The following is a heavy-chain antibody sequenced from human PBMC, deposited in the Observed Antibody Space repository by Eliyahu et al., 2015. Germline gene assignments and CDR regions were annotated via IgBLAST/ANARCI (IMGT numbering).Heavy chain of an antibody. CDR3: ARDPLTTIMTEWYFDL. CDR2: ISHDGSKK. Sequence: QEQLVESGGGVVQPGRSLRLSCRGSGLNFNXIALHWVRQAPGKGLEWMALISHDGSKKYYADSVQGRFIISRDNSENTLYLQTSTLRAEDTAVYFCARDPLTTIMTEWYFDLWGRGTLVTVSS. D-gene: IGHD1/OR15-1a*01. V-gene: IGHV3-30-3*01. CDR1: GLNFNXIA. J-gene: IGHJ2*01.